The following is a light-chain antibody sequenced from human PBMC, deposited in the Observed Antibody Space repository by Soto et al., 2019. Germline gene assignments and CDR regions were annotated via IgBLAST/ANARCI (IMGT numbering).Light chain of an antibody. CDR1: QSVSSSY. CDR2: GAS. J-gene: IGKJ3*01. Sequence: EIVLTQSPGTLSLSPGERATLSCRASQSVSSSYLAWYQQKPGQAPRLLIYGASSRATGIPDRFSGSGSGTDFTLTISRLEPEDCAVYYCQQYGNSQFTFGPGTKVDIK. V-gene: IGKV3-20*01. CDR3: QQYGNSQFT.